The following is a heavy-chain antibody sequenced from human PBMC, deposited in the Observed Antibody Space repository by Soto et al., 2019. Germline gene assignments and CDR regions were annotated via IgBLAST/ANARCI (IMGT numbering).Heavy chain of an antibody. J-gene: IGHJ4*02. CDR2: VSSGGGAT. CDR1: GFTFNNHA. D-gene: IGHD3-10*01. V-gene: IGHV3-23*04. CDR3: ARDRLGFGDLDS. Sequence: EVHLAESGGRLVQPGGSLRLSCAASGFTFNNHAMTWVRQAPGKGLEWVATVSSGGGATYYADSVKGRFTVSRANSKNTVSPHMASLRADDTARYYCARDRLGFGDLDSWGPGTLLTVSS.